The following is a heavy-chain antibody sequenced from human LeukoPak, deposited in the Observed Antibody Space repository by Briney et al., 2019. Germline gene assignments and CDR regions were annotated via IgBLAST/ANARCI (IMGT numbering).Heavy chain of an antibody. CDR3: ARDSGWWSYFDY. CDR1: GFTFSSYG. J-gene: IGHJ4*02. D-gene: IGHD6-19*01. Sequence: GGSLRLSCAASGFTFSSYGMHWVRQAPGKGLEWVAVISYDGSNKYYADSVKGRFTISRDNSKNTLYLQMNSLRAEDTAVYYCARDSGWWSYFDYWGQGTLVTVSS. CDR2: ISYDGSNK. V-gene: IGHV3-30*19.